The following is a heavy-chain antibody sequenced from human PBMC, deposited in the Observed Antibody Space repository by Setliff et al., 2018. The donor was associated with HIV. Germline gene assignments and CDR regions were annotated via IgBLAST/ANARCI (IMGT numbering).Heavy chain of an antibody. CDR1: GYTFTSYY. CDR3: AREGLVGATPRHFDY. D-gene: IGHD1-26*01. V-gene: IGHV1-46*01. J-gene: IGHJ4*02. CDR2: INPSGGTT. Sequence: ASVMVSCKASGYTFTSYYMHWVRQAPGQGLEWMGIINPSGGTTSYAQKFQGRVTMTRDTSTSTVYMELSSLRSEDTAVYYCAREGLVGATPRHFDYWGQGTLVTVSS.